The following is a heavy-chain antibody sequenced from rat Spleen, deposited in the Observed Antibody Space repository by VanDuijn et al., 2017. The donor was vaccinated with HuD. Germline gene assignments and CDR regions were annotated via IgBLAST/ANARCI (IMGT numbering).Heavy chain of an antibody. CDR3: ARSDYGFEDY. CDR2: ISYEGSGT. Sequence: EVQLVESGGGLVQPGRSLKLSCAASGFIFANYDMAWVRQAPKKGLEWVASISYEGSGTYYGDSVKGRFTISRDNAKSTLYLQMNSLRSEDTATYYCARSDYGFEDYWGQGVMVTVSS. V-gene: IGHV5-22*01. D-gene: IGHD1-6*01. CDR1: GFIFANYD. J-gene: IGHJ2*01.